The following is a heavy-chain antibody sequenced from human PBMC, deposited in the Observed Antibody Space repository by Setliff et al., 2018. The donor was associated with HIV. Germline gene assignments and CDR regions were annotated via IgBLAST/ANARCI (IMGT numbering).Heavy chain of an antibody. D-gene: IGHD3-3*01. J-gene: IGHJ6*03. V-gene: IGHV1-18*04. Sequence: ASVKVSCKASGYTFTDYFMHWVRQAPGQGLEWMGWISPDNGDTKIPQKFQGRVTMTTDTSTSTAYMELRSLRSDDTAAYYCARESGGVVIKGAYYYYMDVWGKGTTVTVSS. CDR3: ARESGGVVIKGAYYYYMDV. CDR1: GYTFTDYF. CDR2: ISPDNGDT.